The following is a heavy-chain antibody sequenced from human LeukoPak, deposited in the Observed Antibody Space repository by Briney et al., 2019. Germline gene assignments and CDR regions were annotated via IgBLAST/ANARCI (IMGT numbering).Heavy chain of an antibody. CDR3: AKIRSGSLFDY. Sequence: SETLSLTCTVSGGSSSSGTYYVNWIRQPAGKGLEWIGRIYTSGSTNYNPSLKSRVTISVDTSKNQFSLRLSSVTAADTAVYYCAKIRSGSLFDYWGQGTLVTVSS. CDR2: IYTSGST. J-gene: IGHJ4*02. D-gene: IGHD3-10*01. V-gene: IGHV4-61*02. CDR1: GGSSSSGTYY.